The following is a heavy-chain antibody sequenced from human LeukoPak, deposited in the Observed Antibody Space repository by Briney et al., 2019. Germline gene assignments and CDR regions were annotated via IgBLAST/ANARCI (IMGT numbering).Heavy chain of an antibody. CDR2: IYYSGST. CDR3: ATSGYDTSPEY. V-gene: IGHV4-39*01. Sequence: SETLSLTCTVSGGSISSGDYYWSSIRQPPGKGLVWVGYIYYSGSTYYNPSLNSRVTISVDTSKNQFSLKLSSVTAADTAVYYCATSGYDTSPEYWGQGTLVTVSS. CDR1: GGSISSGDYY. J-gene: IGHJ4*02. D-gene: IGHD5-12*01.